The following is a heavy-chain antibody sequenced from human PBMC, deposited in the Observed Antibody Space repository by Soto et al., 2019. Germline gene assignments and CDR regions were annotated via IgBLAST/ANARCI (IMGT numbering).Heavy chain of an antibody. CDR2: IYYSGST. V-gene: IGHV4-31*03. D-gene: IGHD6-19*01. CDR1: GGSISSGGYY. Sequence: QVQLQESGPGLVKPSQTLSLTCTVSGGSISSGGYYWSWIRQHPGKGLEWIGYIYYSGSTYYNPSLKSRVTISGDTSKNPFSLKLSSVTAADTAVYYCARDPRGSSGWSSYFDYWGQGTLVTVSS. J-gene: IGHJ4*02. CDR3: ARDPRGSSGWSSYFDY.